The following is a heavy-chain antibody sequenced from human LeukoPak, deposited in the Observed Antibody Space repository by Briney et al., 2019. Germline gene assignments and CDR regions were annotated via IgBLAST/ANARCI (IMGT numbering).Heavy chain of an antibody. CDR3: TRMTTGHDY. Sequence: SETVSLTCAVSGVSFNNYYWSWVRQTPGKGLEWIGEINHSGYTNDSPSLKSRVTLSIDTSRKQFSLNLRSVTVADTGIYYCTRMTTGHDYWGQGTLVTVSS. D-gene: IGHD4-17*01. V-gene: IGHV4-34*01. J-gene: IGHJ4*02. CDR2: INHSGYT. CDR1: GVSFNNYY.